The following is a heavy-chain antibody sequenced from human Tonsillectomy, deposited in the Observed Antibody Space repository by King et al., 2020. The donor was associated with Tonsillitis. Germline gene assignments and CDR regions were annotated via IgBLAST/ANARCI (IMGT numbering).Heavy chain of an antibody. V-gene: IGHV4-39*07. D-gene: IGHD1-7*01. CDR2: ISYGGTT. Sequence: QLQESGPGLVKPSETLSLTCIISGGSITTDNLYWGWIRQPPGKGLEWIGNISYGGTTYYNPSLKSRVTISPDTSKNHFSLNLSSMPAADTAVYYCARWGGNYRETGIAFDYWGQGTLVTVSS. J-gene: IGHJ4*02. CDR1: GGSITTDNLY. CDR3: ARWGGNYRETGIAFDY.